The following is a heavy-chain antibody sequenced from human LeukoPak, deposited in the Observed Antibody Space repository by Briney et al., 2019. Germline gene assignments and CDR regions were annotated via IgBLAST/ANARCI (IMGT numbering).Heavy chain of an antibody. CDR3: VRGTNFDY. Sequence: GGSLRLSCVASGLTFSSYWMHWVRQAPGRGLVWVSRINSDGSSTSYADSVKGRFTISRDNAKNTLYLQINSLRDDDTALYYCVRGTNFDYWGQGALVTVSS. V-gene: IGHV3-74*01. J-gene: IGHJ4*02. CDR1: GLTFSSYW. CDR2: INSDGSST.